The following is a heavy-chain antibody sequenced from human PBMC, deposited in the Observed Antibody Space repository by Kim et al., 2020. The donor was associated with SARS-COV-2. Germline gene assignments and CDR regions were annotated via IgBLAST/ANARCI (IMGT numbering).Heavy chain of an antibody. D-gene: IGHD1-26*01. CDR3: ARDQRSVGSIDP. V-gene: IGHV4-59*13. Sequence: SETLSLTCTVSGGSISSYYWSWIRQPPGKGLEWIGYIYYSGSTNYNPSLKSRVTISVDTSKNQFSLKLSSVTAADTAVYYCARDQRSVGSIDPWGQGTLVTVSS. CDR2: IYYSGST. CDR1: GGSISSYY. J-gene: IGHJ5*02.